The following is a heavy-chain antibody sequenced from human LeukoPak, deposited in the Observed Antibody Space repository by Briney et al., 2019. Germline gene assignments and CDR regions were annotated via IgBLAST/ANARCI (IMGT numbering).Heavy chain of an antibody. Sequence: SQTLSLTCAVSGGSISSGGYSWSWIRQPPGKGLEWIGSISFSGNTYSNPSLKSRVTISVDTSKNQFSLKLSSVTAADTAVYYCASYYYYYGMDVWGQGTTVTVSS. V-gene: IGHV4-30-2*03. CDR3: ASYYYYYGMDV. CDR2: ISFSGNT. CDR1: GGSISSGGYS. J-gene: IGHJ6*02.